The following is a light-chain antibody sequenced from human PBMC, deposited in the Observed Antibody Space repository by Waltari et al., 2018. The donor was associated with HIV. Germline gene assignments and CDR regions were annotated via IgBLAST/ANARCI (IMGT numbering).Light chain of an antibody. J-gene: IGKJ1*01. CDR2: AAS. Sequence: ETVLTQSPGTLSLSPGERATLSCRASQGVTSSYLAWYQQKPGQAPRLLIYAASIRATGIPDRFSGSGSGTDFTLTISRLEPEDFAVYYCQQYAGSSRTFGQGTKVEIK. V-gene: IGKV3-20*01. CDR3: QQYAGSSRT. CDR1: QGVTSSY.